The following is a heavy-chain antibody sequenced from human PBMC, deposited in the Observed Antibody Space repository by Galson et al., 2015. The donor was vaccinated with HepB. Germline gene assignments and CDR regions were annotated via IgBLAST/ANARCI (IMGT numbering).Heavy chain of an antibody. Sequence: SLRLSCAASTFIFSTYSMDWVRQAPGKGLEWVSYISSSSTTIYYADSVKGRFTISRDNAKNSLYLQMNSLRAEDTAVYYCARGGVTGTTDGMDVWGQGTTVTVSS. CDR3: ARGGVTGTTDGMDV. V-gene: IGHV3-48*04. CDR2: ISSSSTTI. J-gene: IGHJ6*02. D-gene: IGHD1-7*01. CDR1: TFIFSTYS.